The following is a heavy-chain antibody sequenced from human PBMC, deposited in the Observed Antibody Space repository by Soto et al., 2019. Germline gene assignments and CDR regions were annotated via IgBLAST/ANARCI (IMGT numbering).Heavy chain of an antibody. Sequence: ASVKVSCKASGYTFTGYYVHWVRQAPGQGLEWMGWINPNSGDTYLAQRFQGRVTMNRDTSIGTAYMELSSLRSEDTAVYYCARGPLSYYDSSGYFDYWGQGTLVTVSS. V-gene: IGHV1-2*02. CDR1: GYTFTGYY. CDR3: ARGPLSYYDSSGYFDY. D-gene: IGHD3-22*01. CDR2: INPNSGDT. J-gene: IGHJ4*02.